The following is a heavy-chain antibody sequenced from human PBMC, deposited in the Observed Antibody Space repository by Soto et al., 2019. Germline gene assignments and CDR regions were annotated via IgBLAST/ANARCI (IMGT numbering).Heavy chain of an antibody. D-gene: IGHD5-18*01. CDR3: ARGGDSAMVTGGYFDY. J-gene: IGHJ4*02. Sequence: QVQLVQSGAAVKKPGSSVKVSCKASGDTFNNYGISWVRQAPGQRLEWMGEIIPIFPTSNYAQKFQGRVTITADESTSTAYMELSSLTSADTAVYYCARGGDSAMVTGGYFDYWGQGTLVTVSS. CDR2: IIPIFPTS. CDR1: GDTFNNYG. V-gene: IGHV1-69*12.